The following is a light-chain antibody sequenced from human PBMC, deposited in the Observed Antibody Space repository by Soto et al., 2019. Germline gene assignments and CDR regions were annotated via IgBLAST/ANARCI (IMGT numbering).Light chain of an antibody. J-gene: IGKJ4*02. Sequence: EIAMTQSPATLSAPPGGRATLSCRASQSVNSNLAWYQQKPGQSPRLLIYGASSRATGIPDRFSGRGSGTDFTLTISRLEPEDVAVYYCQQYAGSFGGGTKVDIK. CDR1: QSVNSN. CDR3: QQYAGS. CDR2: GAS. V-gene: IGKV3D-15*01.